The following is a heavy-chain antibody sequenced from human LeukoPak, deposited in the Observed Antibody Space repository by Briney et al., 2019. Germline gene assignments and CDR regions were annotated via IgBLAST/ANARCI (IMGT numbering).Heavy chain of an antibody. CDR3: AKNQGSTSFYGMDV. CDR2: ISYDGSNK. CDR1: GFTFSSYT. D-gene: IGHD2-2*01. Sequence: GGSLRLSCAASGFTFSSYTMHWVRQAPGKGLEWVAVISYDGSNKYYADSVKGRFTISRDNSKNTLYLQMNSLRAEDTAVYYCAKNQGSTSFYGMDVWGQGTTVTVSS. V-gene: IGHV3-30-3*02. J-gene: IGHJ6*02.